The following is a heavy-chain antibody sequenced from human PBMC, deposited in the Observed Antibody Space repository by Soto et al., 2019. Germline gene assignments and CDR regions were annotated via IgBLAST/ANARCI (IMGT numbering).Heavy chain of an antibody. V-gene: IGHV3-48*03. CDR1: GFTFSSYE. J-gene: IGHJ4*02. CDR2: ISSSGSTI. Sequence: EVQLVESGGGLVQPGGSLRLSCAASGFTFSSYEMNWVRQAPGKGLGWVSYISSSGSTIYYADSVKGRFTISRDNAKNSLYLQMNSLRAEDTAVYYCAGGLAAAGTGVDYWGQGTLVTVSS. CDR3: AGGLAAAGTGVDY. D-gene: IGHD6-13*01.